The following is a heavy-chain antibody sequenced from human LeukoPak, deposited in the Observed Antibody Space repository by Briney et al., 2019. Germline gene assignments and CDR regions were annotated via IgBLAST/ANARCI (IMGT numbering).Heavy chain of an antibody. Sequence: SVKVSCEASGGTFSSYAISWVRQAPGQGLEWMGEIIPIFGTTNYAQKLQGRVTITADKSTSTASMALSSLRSEDTAVYYCARRFCSNGVCYHDRGAFDIWGQGTMVTVSS. D-gene: IGHD2-8*01. CDR1: GGTFSSYA. J-gene: IGHJ3*02. V-gene: IGHV1-69*06. CDR2: IIPIFGTT. CDR3: ARRFCSNGVCYHDRGAFDI.